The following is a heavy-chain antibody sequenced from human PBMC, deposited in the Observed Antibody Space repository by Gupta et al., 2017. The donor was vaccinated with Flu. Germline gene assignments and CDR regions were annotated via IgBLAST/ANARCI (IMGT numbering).Heavy chain of an antibody. CDR3: ARGDWDS. CDR2: ISSSFNK. CDR1: RFSFRSYE. J-gene: IGHJ4*02. V-gene: IGHV3-48*03. D-gene: IGHD2-21*01. Sequence: VHLLLSGGGLVQPGGSLLLSCAVPRFSFRSYERSCVSQAPGKRLEWISCISSSFNKYYADSVKGRFTISRDNAKKEVYLQMNSLRVDDTAIYYCARGDWDSWGQGTLVTVSS.